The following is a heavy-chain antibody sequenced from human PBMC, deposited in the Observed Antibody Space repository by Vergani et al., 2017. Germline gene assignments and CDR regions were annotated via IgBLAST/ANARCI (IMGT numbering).Heavy chain of an antibody. CDR1: GYTITELS. D-gene: IGHD1-26*01. V-gene: IGHV1-24*01. J-gene: IGHJ4*02. Sequence: QVPLVPSGAEVKKPGASVQVSCKVSGYTITELSMPWVRPAPGKGLEWMGGFDPEDGETIYAQKFQGRVTMTEDTSTDTAYMELSSLRSEDTAVYYCATGGWSGSYYYWGQGTLVTVSS. CDR3: ATGGWSGSYYY. CDR2: FDPEDGET.